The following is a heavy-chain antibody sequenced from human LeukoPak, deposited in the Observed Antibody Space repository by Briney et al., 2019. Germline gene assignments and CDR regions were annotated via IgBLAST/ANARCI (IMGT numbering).Heavy chain of an antibody. J-gene: IGHJ6*03. V-gene: IGHV4-34*01. Sequence: SETLSLTCAVYGGSFSGYYWSWIRQPPGKGLEWIGEINHSGSTNYNPSLKSRVTISVDTSKNQFSLKLSSVTAADTAVYYCAAAAPSYYYYYMDVWGKGTTVTISS. CDR2: INHSGST. D-gene: IGHD6-25*01. CDR3: AAAAPSYYYYYMDV. CDR1: GGSFSGYY.